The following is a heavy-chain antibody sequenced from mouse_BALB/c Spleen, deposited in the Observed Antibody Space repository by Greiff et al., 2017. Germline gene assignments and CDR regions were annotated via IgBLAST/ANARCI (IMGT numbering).Heavy chain of an antibody. Sequence: EVQRVESGGGLVKPGGSLKLSCAASGFAFSSYDMSWVRQTPEKRLEWVAYISSGGGSTYYPDTVKGRFTISRDNAKNTLYLQMSSLKSEDTAMYYCARQKTARAPFAYWGQGTLVTVSA. D-gene: IGHD3-2*01. CDR2: ISSGGGST. V-gene: IGHV5-12-1*01. CDR3: ARQKTARAPFAY. J-gene: IGHJ3*01. CDR1: GFAFSSYD.